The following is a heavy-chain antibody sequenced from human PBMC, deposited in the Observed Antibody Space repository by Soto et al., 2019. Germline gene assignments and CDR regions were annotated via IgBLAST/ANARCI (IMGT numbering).Heavy chain of an antibody. CDR1: GGSISSGDYY. CDR3: ATNYDFWSGYRFDY. Sequence: SETLSLTCTVSGGSISSGDYYWSWIRQPPGKGLEWIGYIYYSGSTYYNPSLKSRVTISVDTSKNQFSLKLSSVTTADTAVYYCATNYDFWSGYRFDYWGQGTLVTVSS. D-gene: IGHD3-3*01. V-gene: IGHV4-30-4*01. J-gene: IGHJ4*02. CDR2: IYYSGST.